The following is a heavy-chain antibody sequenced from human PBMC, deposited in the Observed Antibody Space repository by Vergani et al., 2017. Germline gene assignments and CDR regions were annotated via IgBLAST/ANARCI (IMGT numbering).Heavy chain of an antibody. CDR1: GYTFTNYA. CDR2: INSNSGNP. J-gene: IGHJ5*02. V-gene: IGHV7-4-1*02. D-gene: IGHD2-15*01. Sequence: QVQLVQSGSEVKKPGASVKVSCRASGYTFTNYALNWVRQAPGQGLELMGWINSNSGNPTYAQGFKGRFVFSLDSSVSTSYLQINSLQPEDTAVYYCVRTRSGSCTGGRGYSGWFDPWGQGTLVTVSS. CDR3: VRTRSGSCTGGRGYSGWFDP.